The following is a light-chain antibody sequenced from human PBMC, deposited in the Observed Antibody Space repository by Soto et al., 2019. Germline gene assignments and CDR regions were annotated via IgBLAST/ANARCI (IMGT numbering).Light chain of an antibody. CDR2: GAS. Sequence: EIVLTQSPGTLSLSPGERATLSCRASQSVSSSYLAWYQHKPGQAPRLLIYGASSRATCIPDRFSGSGSGTVFTLTISRLEPEDFAVYYCQYYGSSPHTFGQGTKLEIK. CDR3: QYYGSSPHT. CDR1: QSVSSSY. V-gene: IGKV3-20*01. J-gene: IGKJ2*01.